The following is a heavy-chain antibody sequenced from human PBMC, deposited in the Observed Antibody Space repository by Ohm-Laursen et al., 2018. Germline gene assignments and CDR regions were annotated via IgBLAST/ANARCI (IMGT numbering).Heavy chain of an antibody. Sequence: SLRLSCSASGFTFSTSGMHWVRQAPGKGLEWVAVISYDGSNKYYADSVKGRFTISRDNSKNTAYLQMNSLRAEDMAVYYCAKDVGGERMDVWGQGTTVTVSS. CDR3: AKDVGGERMDV. D-gene: IGHD6-25*01. CDR2: ISYDGSNK. CDR1: GFTFSTSG. J-gene: IGHJ6*02. V-gene: IGHV3-30*18.